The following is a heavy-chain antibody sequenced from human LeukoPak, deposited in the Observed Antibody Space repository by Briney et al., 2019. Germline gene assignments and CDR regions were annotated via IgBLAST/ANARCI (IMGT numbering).Heavy chain of an antibody. D-gene: IGHD5-12*01. Sequence: ASVKVSCKASGYTFTSYGISWVRQAPGQGLEWMGWISAYNGNTNYAQKLQGRVTMTTDTSTSTAYMELRSLRSDDTAVCYCARDRVDIVATTGTYYYYGMDVWGQGTTVTVSS. J-gene: IGHJ6*02. CDR1: GYTFTSYG. CDR2: ISAYNGNT. CDR3: ARDRVDIVATTGTYYYYGMDV. V-gene: IGHV1-18*01.